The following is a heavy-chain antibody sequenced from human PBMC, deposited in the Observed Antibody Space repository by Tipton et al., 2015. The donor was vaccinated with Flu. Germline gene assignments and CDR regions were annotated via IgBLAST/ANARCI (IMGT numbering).Heavy chain of an antibody. CDR2: IYYSGST. CDR3: ANLLYYDSTYFDY. V-gene: IGHV4-59*02. CDR1: GDFVSSYY. Sequence: TLSLTCTVSGDFVSSYYWSWIRQPPGKGLEWIGYIYYSGSTNSNPSLKSRVTISVDTSKNQVSLKLSSVTAADTAVYYCANLLYYDSTYFDYWGQGTLVTVSS. J-gene: IGHJ4*02. D-gene: IGHD3-22*01.